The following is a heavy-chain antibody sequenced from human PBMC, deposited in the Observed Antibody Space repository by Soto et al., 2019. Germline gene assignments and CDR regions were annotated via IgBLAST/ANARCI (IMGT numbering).Heavy chain of an antibody. CDR2: IYSGGST. CDR1: GFTVSSNY. D-gene: IGHD3-10*01. Sequence: EVQLVESGGGLVQPGGSLRLSCAASGFTVSSNYMSWVRQAPGKGLEWVSVIYSGGSTYYADSVKGSFTISRDNSKNTLYLQMNSLRAEDTAVYYCAREGGFYGSGSRGYYYYYGMDVWGQGTTVTVSS. CDR3: AREGGFYGSGSRGYYYYYGMDV. J-gene: IGHJ6*02. V-gene: IGHV3-66*01.